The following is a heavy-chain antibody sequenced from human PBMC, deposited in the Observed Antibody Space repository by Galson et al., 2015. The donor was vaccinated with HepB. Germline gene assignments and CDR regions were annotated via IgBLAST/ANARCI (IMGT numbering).Heavy chain of an antibody. CDR2: ISSSSSYT. Sequence: SLRLSCAASGFTFSDYYMSWIRQAPGKGLEWVSYISSSSSYTNYADSVKGRFTISRDNAKNSLYLQMNSLRAEDTAVYYCASSGGGSGDFQHWGQGTLVTVSS. V-gene: IGHV3-11*06. CDR3: ASSGGGSGDFQH. D-gene: IGHD3-16*01. J-gene: IGHJ1*01. CDR1: GFTFSDYY.